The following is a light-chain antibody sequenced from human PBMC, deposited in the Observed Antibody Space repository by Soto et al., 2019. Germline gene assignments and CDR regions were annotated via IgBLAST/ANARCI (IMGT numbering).Light chain of an antibody. V-gene: IGKV1-27*01. CDR2: GAS. Sequence: DRVPVPCRASQGIGNYLAWYQQKPGKVPKLLIYGASTLQSGVPSRFSGSGSGTDFTLTISSLRPEDVATYYCQKYDRAPRTFGPGTKVAIK. CDR1: QGIGNY. J-gene: IGKJ1*01. CDR3: QKYDRAPRT.